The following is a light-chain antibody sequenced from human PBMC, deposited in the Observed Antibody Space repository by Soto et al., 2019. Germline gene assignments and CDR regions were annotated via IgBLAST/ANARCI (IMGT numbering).Light chain of an antibody. J-gene: IGKJ2*01. V-gene: IGKV3-20*01. CDR2: GAS. CDR3: QQYGNSPYT. CDR1: QSVSSSC. Sequence: EIVLTQSPGTLSLSPGERATLSCRASQSVSSSCLAWYQQKPGQAPRLLIYGASSRATGIPDRFSGSGSGTDFTLTISRLEPEDFAVYYWQQYGNSPYTFGQGTKLEIK.